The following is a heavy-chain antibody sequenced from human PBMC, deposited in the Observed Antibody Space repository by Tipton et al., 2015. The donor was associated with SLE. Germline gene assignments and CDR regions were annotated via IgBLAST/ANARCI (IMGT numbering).Heavy chain of an antibody. J-gene: IGHJ5*02. CDR2: INHSGRI. CDR1: GYSITSGSY. V-gene: IGHV4-38-2*02. Sequence: TLSLTCAVSGYSITSGSYWGWIRQPPGKGLEWIGDINHSGRIDYNPSLMSRVTISEATSKNQFSLTLTSVTAADTAVYYCARDLWTGDFGRFDPWGQGTLVTVSS. CDR3: ARDLWTGDFGRFDP. D-gene: IGHD2-21*02.